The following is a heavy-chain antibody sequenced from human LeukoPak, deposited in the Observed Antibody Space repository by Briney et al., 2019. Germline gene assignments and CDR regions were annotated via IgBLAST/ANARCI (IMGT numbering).Heavy chain of an antibody. J-gene: IGHJ6*02. D-gene: IGHD2-2*01. CDR3: ARDSPVVPAAIFYYYYGMDV. V-gene: IGHV1-46*01. CDR1: GYTFTSYY. CDR2: INPSGGST. Sequence: ASVKVSCKASGYTFTSYYVHWVRQAPGQGLEWMGIINPSGGSTSYAQKFQGRVTMTRDTSTSTVYMELSSLRSEDTAVYYCARDSPVVPAAIFYYYYGMDVWGQGTTVTVSS.